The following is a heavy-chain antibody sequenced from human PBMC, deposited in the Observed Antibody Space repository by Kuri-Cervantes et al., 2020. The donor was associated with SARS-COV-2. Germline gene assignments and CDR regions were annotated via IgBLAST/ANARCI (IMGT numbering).Heavy chain of an antibody. D-gene: IGHD6-19*01. Sequence: GESLKISCAASGFTFSNYWMTWVRQAPGKGLEWVANTNQDGNEKHYADSVKGRFTISRDNAKNSVYLQMNSLRAEDTAVYYCAKVGTSIAVSGRFDYWGQGTLVTVSS. V-gene: IGHV3-7*04. CDR1: GFTFSNYW. CDR3: AKVGTSIAVSGRFDY. J-gene: IGHJ4*02. CDR2: TNQDGNEK.